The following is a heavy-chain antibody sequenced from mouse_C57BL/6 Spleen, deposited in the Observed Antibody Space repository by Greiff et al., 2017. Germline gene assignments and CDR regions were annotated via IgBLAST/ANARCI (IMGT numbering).Heavy chain of an antibody. J-gene: IGHJ4*01. CDR3: ARSGSNYSYAMDY. D-gene: IGHD1-1*01. CDR1: GFTIKDYY. CDR2: IDPEDGET. Sequence: EVQLQQSGAELVKPGASVKLSCTASGFTIKDYYMHWVKQRTEQGLEWIGRIDPEDGETNSAPKFQGKATITADTSSNTAYLQLSSLTSEDTAVYYCARSGSNYSYAMDYWGQGTSVTVSS. V-gene: IGHV14-2*01.